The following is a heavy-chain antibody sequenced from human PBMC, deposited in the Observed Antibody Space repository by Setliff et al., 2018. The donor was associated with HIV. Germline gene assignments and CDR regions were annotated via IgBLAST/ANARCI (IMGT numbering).Heavy chain of an antibody. Sequence: SETLSLTCTVSGGSISSFYWSWIRQPAGKGLEWIGRIYTSGSTNYNPSLKSRVTMSVDTSKNQFSLKVTSVTAADTAVYYCARDLYAGRAFDIWGQGTMVTVSS. CDR2: IYTSGST. CDR3: ARDLYAGRAFDI. V-gene: IGHV4-4*07. D-gene: IGHD4-17*01. J-gene: IGHJ3*02. CDR1: GGSISSFY.